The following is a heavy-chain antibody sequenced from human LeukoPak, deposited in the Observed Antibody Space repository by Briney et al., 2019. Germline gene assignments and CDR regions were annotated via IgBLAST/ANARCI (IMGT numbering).Heavy chain of an antibody. J-gene: IGHJ3*02. CDR2: FYPSDSDT. V-gene: IGHV5-51*01. D-gene: IGHD3-22*01. CDR3: ARRAYYDSSGPYGSAFDI. Sequence: GESLKISCKASGYSFTNYWIAWVRQMPGKGLEWMGIFYPSDSDTIYSPSIQGQVTISADKSISTAYLQWSSLKASDTAMYYCARRAYYDSSGPYGSAFDIWGQGTMVTVSS. CDR1: GYSFTNYW.